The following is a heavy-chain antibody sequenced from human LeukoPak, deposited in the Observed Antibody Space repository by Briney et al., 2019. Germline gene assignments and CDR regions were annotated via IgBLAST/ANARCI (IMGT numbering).Heavy chain of an antibody. V-gene: IGHV3-23*01. D-gene: IGHD4-17*01. CDR2: IGGRGDSI. CDR3: AQLAGRGSVSDY. Sequence: PGGSLRLSCAASRFTFSNYAMTWVRQAPGKGLEWVSVIGGRGDSIYYADSVKGRFTISRDNSKNTLYLQMNSLRAEDTAEYYCAQLAGRGSVSDYWGQGTLVTVSS. J-gene: IGHJ4*02. CDR1: RFTFSNYA.